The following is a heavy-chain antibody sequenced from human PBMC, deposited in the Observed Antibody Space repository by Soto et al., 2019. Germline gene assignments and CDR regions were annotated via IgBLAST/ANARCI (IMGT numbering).Heavy chain of an antibody. CDR1: GFTFSSYG. V-gene: IGHV3-30*18. D-gene: IGHD3-22*01. J-gene: IGHJ4*02. Sequence: GGSLRLSCAASGFTFSSYGMHWVRQAPGKGLEWVAVISYDGSNKYYADSVKGRFTISRDNSKNTLYLQMNSLRAEDTAVYYCAKVGGYYDSSGYYYRDYWGQGTLVTVSS. CDR3: AKVGGYYDSSGYYYRDY. CDR2: ISYDGSNK.